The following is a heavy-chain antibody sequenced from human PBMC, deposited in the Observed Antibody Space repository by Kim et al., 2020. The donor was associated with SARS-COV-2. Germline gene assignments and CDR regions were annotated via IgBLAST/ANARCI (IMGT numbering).Heavy chain of an antibody. CDR2: ISSSGSTI. J-gene: IGHJ6*02. Sequence: GGSLRLSCAASGFTFSDYYMSWIRQAPGKGLEWVSYISSSGSTIYYADSVKGRFTISRDNAKNSLYLQMNSLRAEDTAVYYCARDAFEVVMSDYGMDVWGQGTTVTVSS. CDR1: GFTFSDYY. V-gene: IGHV3-11*01. D-gene: IGHD3-22*01. CDR3: ARDAFEVVMSDYGMDV.